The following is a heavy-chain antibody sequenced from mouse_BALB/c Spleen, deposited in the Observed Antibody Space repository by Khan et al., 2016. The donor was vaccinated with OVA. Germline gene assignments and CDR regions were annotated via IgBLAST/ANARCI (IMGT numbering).Heavy chain of an antibody. Sequence: VQLKQSGAELVRPGSSVKISCKASGYAFSSYWVNWVKQRPGQGLAWIGQIYPGDGDTNYNGKFKGKATLTADNSSSTAYMQLSRLTTEDSAVYFCARGRSHYGPAGFAYWGQGTLVTVSA. CDR3: ARGRSHYGPAGFAY. CDR2: IYPGDGDT. D-gene: IGHD1-2*01. CDR1: GYAFSSYW. V-gene: IGHV1-80*01. J-gene: IGHJ3*01.